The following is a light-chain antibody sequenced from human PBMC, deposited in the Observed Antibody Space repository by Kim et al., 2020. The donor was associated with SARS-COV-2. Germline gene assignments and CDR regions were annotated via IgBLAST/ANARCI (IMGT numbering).Light chain of an antibody. CDR1: QGISSY. V-gene: IGKV1-8*01. J-gene: IGKJ1*01. Sequence: AIRMTQSPSSLSASTGDRVTITCRASQGISSYLAWYQQKPGKAPKLLIYAASTLQSGVPSRFSGSGSGTDFTLTISCLQSVDFATYYCQQCYSYPRTFGQGTKVDIK. CDR3: QQCYSYPRT. CDR2: AAS.